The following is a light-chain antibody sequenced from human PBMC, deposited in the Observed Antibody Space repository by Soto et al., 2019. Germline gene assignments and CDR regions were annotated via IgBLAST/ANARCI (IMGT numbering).Light chain of an antibody. J-gene: IGKJ4*01. V-gene: IGKV1-39*01. CDR2: DAY. CDR1: QTISRS. Sequence: DLQMTQSPSSLSASVGDRVTITCRASQTISRSLNWYQHKPGTAPRVLIYDAYTLSSGVPSKFSGSGSGTDFTLTISSLQPENFATYYCQQSSNTPLTLGGGPKVDIK. CDR3: QQSSNTPLT.